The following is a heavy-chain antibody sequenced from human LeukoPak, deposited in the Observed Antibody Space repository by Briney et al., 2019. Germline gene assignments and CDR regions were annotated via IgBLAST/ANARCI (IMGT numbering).Heavy chain of an antibody. V-gene: IGHV4-59*08. CDR1: GGSISSYY. CDR2: IYYSGST. J-gene: IGHJ4*02. Sequence: PSETLSLTCTVSGGSISSYYWSWIRQPPGKGLEWIGYIYYSGSTNYNPSLKSRVTISVDTSKNQFSLKLSSVTAADTAVYYCARHGYQPYSFDYWGQGTLVTVSS. CDR3: ARHGYQPYSFDY. D-gene: IGHD2-15*01.